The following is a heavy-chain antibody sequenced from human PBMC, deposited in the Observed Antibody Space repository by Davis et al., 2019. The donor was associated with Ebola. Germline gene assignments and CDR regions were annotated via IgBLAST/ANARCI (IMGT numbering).Heavy chain of an antibody. CDR2: ISYDGRNK. CDR1: GFTFSDYY. J-gene: IGHJ4*02. V-gene: IGHV3-30*18. CDR3: AKDAATVVVLAALDY. D-gene: IGHD2-15*01. Sequence: GESLKISCAASGFTFSDYYMSWIRQAPGKGLEWVAVISYDGRNKYYADSVKGRFAISRDNSEMTVYLQMNSLRAEDTAVYYCAKDAATVVVLAALDYWGQGTLVTVSS.